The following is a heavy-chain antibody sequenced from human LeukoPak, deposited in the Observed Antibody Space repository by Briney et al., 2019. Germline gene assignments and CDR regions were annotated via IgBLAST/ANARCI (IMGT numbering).Heavy chain of an antibody. Sequence: PGGSLRPSCAASGLAFSTYTINWVRQAPGKGLEWVSSISSSSGYIYYADSVKGRFTISRDNAKNSLYLQMNSLRAEDTAVYYCARDRYGAAAGTGFDYWGQGTLVTVSS. J-gene: IGHJ4*02. CDR3: ARDRYGAAAGTGFDY. CDR2: ISSSSGYI. D-gene: IGHD6-13*01. V-gene: IGHV3-21*01. CDR1: GLAFSTYT.